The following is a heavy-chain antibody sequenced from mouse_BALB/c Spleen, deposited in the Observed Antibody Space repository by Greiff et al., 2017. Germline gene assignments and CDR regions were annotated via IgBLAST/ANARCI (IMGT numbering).Heavy chain of an antibody. CDR3: ARDNDYDGFAY. Sequence: EVQLVESGGGLVQPGGSRKLSCAASGFTFSDYGMAWVRQAPGKGPEWVAFISNLAYSIYYADTVTGRFTISRENAKNTLYLEMSSLRSEDTAMYYCARDNDYDGFAYWGQGTLVTVSA. V-gene: IGHV5-15*02. J-gene: IGHJ3*01. D-gene: IGHD2-4*01. CDR2: ISNLAYSI. CDR1: GFTFSDYG.